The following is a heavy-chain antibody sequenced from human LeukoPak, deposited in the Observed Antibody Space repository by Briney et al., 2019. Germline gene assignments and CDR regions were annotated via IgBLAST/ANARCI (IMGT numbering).Heavy chain of an antibody. Sequence: GGSLRLSCAAYGFIFNNYGLIWVRQAPGKGLEWVSAISNDGGDTNYADFVKGRFTISRDNSKNTLFLQMNSLRAEDTALYYCAKGSSGYFVDLWGQGTLVTVSS. CDR1: GFIFNNYG. CDR3: AKGSSGYFVDL. V-gene: IGHV3-23*01. D-gene: IGHD3-22*01. CDR2: ISNDGGDT. J-gene: IGHJ5*02.